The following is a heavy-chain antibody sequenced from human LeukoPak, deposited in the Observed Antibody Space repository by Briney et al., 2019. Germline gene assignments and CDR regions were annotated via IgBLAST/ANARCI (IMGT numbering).Heavy chain of an antibody. V-gene: IGHV1-18*01. CDR1: GYTFTSYG. D-gene: IGHD2-15*01. CDR3: ASGYCSGGSCHNYYYYMDV. J-gene: IGHJ6*03. CDR2: ICAYNGNT. Sequence: ASVKVSCKASGYTFTSYGISWVRQAPGQGLEWMAWICAYNGNTNYAQKLQGRVTMTTDTSTSTAYMELRSLRSDDTAVYYCASGYCSGGSCHNYYYYMDVWGKGTTVTVSS.